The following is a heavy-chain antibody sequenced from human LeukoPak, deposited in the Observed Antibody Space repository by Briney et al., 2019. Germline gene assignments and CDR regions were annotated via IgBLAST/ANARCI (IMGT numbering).Heavy chain of an antibody. J-gene: IGHJ4*02. Sequence: GGSLRLSCAASGFTFSSYAMSWVRQAPGKGLEWVSAISGSGGSTYCADSVKGRFTISRDSSKNTLYLQMNSLRAEDTAVYYCAKGEVRYSSGWYVYWGQGTLVTVSS. CDR1: GFTFSSYA. CDR2: ISGSGGST. CDR3: AKGEVRYSSGWYVY. V-gene: IGHV3-23*01. D-gene: IGHD6-19*01.